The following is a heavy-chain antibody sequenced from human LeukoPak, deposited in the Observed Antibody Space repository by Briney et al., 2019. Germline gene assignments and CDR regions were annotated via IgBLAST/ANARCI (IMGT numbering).Heavy chain of an antibody. CDR2: MYNSGST. D-gene: IGHD4-17*01. CDR3: ARGIESYGDYGY. Sequence: KPSETLSLTCTVSGGSISGSYWCWIRQPPAKGLEWIAYMYNSGSTNYNPSLKSRVTISIDTSKIQFSLKLSSLTAADTAIYYCARGIESYGDYGYWGQGILVTVSS. J-gene: IGHJ4*02. CDR1: GGSISGSY. V-gene: IGHV4-59*01.